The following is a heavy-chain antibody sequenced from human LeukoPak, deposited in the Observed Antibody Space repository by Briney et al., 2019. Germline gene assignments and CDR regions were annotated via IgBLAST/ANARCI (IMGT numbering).Heavy chain of an antibody. D-gene: IGHD2-8*01. CDR1: GFILSDYG. CDR2: IWFDKNQ. Sequence: GGSLRLSCAASGFILSDYGMHWVRQAPGKGLEWVADIWFDKNQHFADSVKGRFAISRDNSKNTVYLQINSLRAEDTAVYYCARDRHCVNGVCHSPPGMDVWGRGTTVTVSS. V-gene: IGHV3-33*01. CDR3: ARDRHCVNGVCHSPPGMDV. J-gene: IGHJ6*02.